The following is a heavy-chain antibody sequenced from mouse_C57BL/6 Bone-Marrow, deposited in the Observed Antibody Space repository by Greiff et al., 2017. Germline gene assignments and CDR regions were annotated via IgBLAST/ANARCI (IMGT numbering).Heavy chain of an antibody. V-gene: IGHV5-2*01. CDR1: EYEFPSHD. Sequence: DVKLVESGGGLVQPGESLKLSCESNEYEFPSHDMSWVRKTPEKRLELVAAINSDGGSTYYPDTMERRFIISRDNTKKTLYLQMSSLRSEDTALYYCARLVYYGNPAWFAYWGQGTLVTVSA. D-gene: IGHD2-1*01. J-gene: IGHJ3*01. CDR2: INSDGGST. CDR3: ARLVYYGNPAWFAY.